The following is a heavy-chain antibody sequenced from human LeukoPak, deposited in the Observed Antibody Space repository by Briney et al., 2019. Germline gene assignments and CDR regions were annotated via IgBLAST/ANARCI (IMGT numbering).Heavy chain of an antibody. J-gene: IGHJ3*02. D-gene: IGHD5-18*01. CDR1: RGTLSRYA. CDR2: IMPILGMA. V-gene: IGHV1-69*04. Sequence: AAVKVSYKASRGTLSRYALSWVRQAPGQGLEWMGRIMPILGMANYAQKFQGRVTNTADQSTSTVYMELSSLRSEDTAVYYCSTKGCSYGVFDIWGQGTMVTVSS. CDR3: STKGCSYGVFDI.